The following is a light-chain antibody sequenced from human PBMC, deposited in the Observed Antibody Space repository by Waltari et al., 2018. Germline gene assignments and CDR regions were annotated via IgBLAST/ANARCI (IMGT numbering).Light chain of an antibody. CDR2: DDI. Sequence: SYVLTQPPSVSVAPGQTATLTCGGTNLGRYRVIWYQQKPGQAPVMVLYDDIDRPSGIPERFSGSSSGNTATVTISRVEAGDEADYYCQVWDRSSDQVVFGGGTKLTVL. CDR3: QVWDRSSDQVV. CDR1: NLGRYR. J-gene: IGLJ2*01. V-gene: IGLV3-21*02.